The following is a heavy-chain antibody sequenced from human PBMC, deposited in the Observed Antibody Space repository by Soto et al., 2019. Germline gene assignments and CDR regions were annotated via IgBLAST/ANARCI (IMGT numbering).Heavy chain of an antibody. J-gene: IGHJ4*02. CDR2: MNPNSGNT. V-gene: IGHV1-8*01. CDR1: GYTFTSYD. CDR3: ARGSVYDFWSGYSIFAFDY. D-gene: IGHD3-3*01. Sequence: QVQLVQSGAEVKKPGASVKVSCKASGYTFTSYDINWVRQATGQGLEWMGWMNPNSGNTGYEQKFQGKVTMTRTTSISTAYMELSSLRSEDTAVYYCARGSVYDFWSGYSIFAFDYWGQGTLVTVSS.